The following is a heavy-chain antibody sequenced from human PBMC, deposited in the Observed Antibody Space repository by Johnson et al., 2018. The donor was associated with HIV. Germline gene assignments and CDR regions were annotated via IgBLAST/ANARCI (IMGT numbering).Heavy chain of an antibody. V-gene: IGHV3-23*04. CDR1: GFTFSIYA. CDR2: ISGTGGST. CDR3: AKSSRVSTTFDAFDI. J-gene: IGHJ3*02. D-gene: IGHD1-26*01. Sequence: VQLVESGGGLVQPGGSLRLSCAASGFTFSIYALSWVRQAPGKGLEWVSVISGTGGSTNYADSVKGRFTISRDNSKNTLYLHMNSLRAEDTAVYYCAKSSRVSTTFDAFDIWGQGTMVTVSS.